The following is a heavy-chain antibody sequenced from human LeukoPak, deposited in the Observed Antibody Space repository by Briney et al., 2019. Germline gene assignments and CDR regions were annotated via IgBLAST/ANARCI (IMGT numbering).Heavy chain of an antibody. D-gene: IGHD3-10*01. CDR3: ARAGRYYGSGSYYKGFDP. CDR1: GYTFTSYA. J-gene: IGHJ5*02. CDR2: INAGNGNT. Sequence: ASVKVSCKASGYTFTSYAMHWVRQAPGQRLEWMGWINAGNGNTKYSQEFQGRVTITRDTSASTAYMELSSLRSDDTAVYYCARAGRYYGSGSYYKGFDPWGQGTLVTVSS. V-gene: IGHV1-3*01.